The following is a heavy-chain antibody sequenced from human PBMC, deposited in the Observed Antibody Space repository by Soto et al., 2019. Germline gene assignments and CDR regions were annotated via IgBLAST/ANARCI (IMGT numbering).Heavy chain of an antibody. Sequence: QVQLQESGPGPVKPSQTLSLTCTVSGGSISSGGYYWSWIRQHPGKGLEWIGYIYYSGSTYYNPSLKSRVTISVDTSKNQVSLKLSSVTAADTAVYYCATYGSGTYKPTTFDYWGQGTLVTVSS. D-gene: IGHD3-10*01. CDR2: IYYSGST. CDR1: GGSISSGGYY. CDR3: ATYGSGTYKPTTFDY. V-gene: IGHV4-31*03. J-gene: IGHJ4*02.